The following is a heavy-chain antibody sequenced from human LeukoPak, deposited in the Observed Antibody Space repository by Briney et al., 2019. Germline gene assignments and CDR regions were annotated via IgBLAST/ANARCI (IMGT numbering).Heavy chain of an antibody. V-gene: IGHV3-48*03. D-gene: IGHD4/OR15-4a*01. CDR2: LSSGGLTI. J-gene: IGHJ4*02. Sequence: YLSSGGLTIFYGDSVKGRFTISRDNTKNSIFLDMTNLRAEDTAIYYCARDFDYGDYIDFWGQGTLVAVSS. CDR3: ARDFDYGDYIDF.